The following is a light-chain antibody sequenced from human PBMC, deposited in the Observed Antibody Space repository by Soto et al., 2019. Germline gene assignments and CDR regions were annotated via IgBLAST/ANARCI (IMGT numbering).Light chain of an antibody. J-gene: IGKJ1*01. CDR2: DAS. V-gene: IGKV1-5*01. CDR3: QQYHSYKT. Sequence: DIQMTQSPSTLSASVGDRVTITCRAGQTISKKLAWYQQKPGKAPKVLIYDASSLEGGVPSRFSGSGSGTEFTLTISSLQPDDFATYYCQQYHSYKTFGQGTRVEI. CDR1: QTISKK.